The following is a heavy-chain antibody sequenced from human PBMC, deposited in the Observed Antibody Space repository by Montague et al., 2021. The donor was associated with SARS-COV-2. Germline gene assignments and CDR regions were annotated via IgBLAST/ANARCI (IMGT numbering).Heavy chain of an antibody. J-gene: IGHJ4*02. Sequence: SVKVSCKASGYNLNIYGISWLRQAPVQGLEWMGWISAYNGNPNYSQKLQGRVTMTTDTSTSTAYMELRSLRSDDTAVYYCARDRGDAAESVLDYWGQGTLVTVSS. V-gene: IGHV1-18*01. D-gene: IGHD6-13*01. CDR1: GYNLNIYG. CDR2: ISAYNGNP. CDR3: ARDRGDAAESVLDY.